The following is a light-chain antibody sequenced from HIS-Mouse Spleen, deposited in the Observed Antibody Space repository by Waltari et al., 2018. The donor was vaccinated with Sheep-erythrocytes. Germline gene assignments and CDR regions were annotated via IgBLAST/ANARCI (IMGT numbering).Light chain of an antibody. J-gene: IGKJ3*01. CDR2: KAS. CDR3: EQYNSYVT. V-gene: IGKV1-5*03. CDR1: QSISSW. Sequence: DIQMTQSPSTLSASVGDRVTITCRASQSISSWLAWYQQKPGKAPKLLIYKASSLESGVPSRCSGSGSGTEFTLTISSLQPDDFATYYCEQYNSYVTFGPGTKVDIK.